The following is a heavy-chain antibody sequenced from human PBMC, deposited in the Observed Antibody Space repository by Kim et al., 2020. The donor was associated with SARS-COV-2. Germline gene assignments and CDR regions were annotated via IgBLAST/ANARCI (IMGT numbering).Heavy chain of an antibody. CDR2: INHSGST. Sequence: SETLSLTCAVYGGSFSGYYWSWIRQPPGKGLEWIGEINHSGSTNYNPSLKSRVTISVDTSKNQFSLKLSSVTAADTAAYYCARGRYYYGSGSYHYYYYYGMDVWGQGTTVTVSS. V-gene: IGHV4-34*01. CDR3: ARGRYYYGSGSYHYYYYYGMDV. CDR1: GGSFSGYY. J-gene: IGHJ6*02. D-gene: IGHD3-10*01.